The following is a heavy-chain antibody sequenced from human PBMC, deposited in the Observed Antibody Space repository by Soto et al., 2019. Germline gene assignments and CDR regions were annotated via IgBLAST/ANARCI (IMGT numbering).Heavy chain of an antibody. CDR3: ARDYVFWSAVGGGTFDY. CDR1: GYTFINYG. J-gene: IGHJ4*02. D-gene: IGHD3-3*01. CDR2: ISGDNGGR. V-gene: IGHV1-18*01. Sequence: VWTGPEVKKPGASVKVSCKASGYTFINYGISWVRQAPGQGLEWMGWISGDNGGRNYTQNLQGRVTMTTDTSTSTAYMELRSLRSDDTAVYYCARDYVFWSAVGGGTFDYWGQGTLVTVSS.